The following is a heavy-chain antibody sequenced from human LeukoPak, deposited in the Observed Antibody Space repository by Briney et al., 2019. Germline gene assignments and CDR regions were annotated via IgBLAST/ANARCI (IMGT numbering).Heavy chain of an antibody. CDR3: ARVIGYGDSYYFDY. D-gene: IGHD4-17*01. CDR1: GGTFSSYA. J-gene: IGHJ4*02. V-gene: IGHV1-69*13. Sequence: SVKVSCKASGGTFSSYAISWVRQAPGQGLEWMGGIIPIFGTANYAQKFQGRVTITADESTSTAYMELSSLGSEDTAVHYCARVIGYGDSYYFDYWGQGTLVTVSS. CDR2: IIPIFGTA.